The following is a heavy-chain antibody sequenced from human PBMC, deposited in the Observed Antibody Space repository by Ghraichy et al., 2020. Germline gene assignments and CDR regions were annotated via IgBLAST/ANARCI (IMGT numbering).Heavy chain of an antibody. V-gene: IGHV3-48*02. CDR2: ISSSSSTI. D-gene: IGHD6-25*01. CDR3: ARDIRRSGSDNDAFDI. J-gene: IGHJ3*02. CDR1: GFIFSNYG. Sequence: GGSLRLSCAASGFIFSNYGINWVRQAPGKGLEWIAYISSSSSTIYSADSVKGRFTISRDNAKNSLYLQMNSLRDGDTALYYCARDIRRSGSDNDAFDIWGRGTLSTVS.